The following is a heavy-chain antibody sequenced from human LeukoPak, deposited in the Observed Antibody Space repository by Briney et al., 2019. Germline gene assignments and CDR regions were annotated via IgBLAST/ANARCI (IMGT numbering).Heavy chain of an antibody. CDR2: ICYSGST. Sequence: SETLSLTCTVSGGSISSGGYYWSWIRQHPGKGLEWIGYICYSGSTYYNPSLKSRVTISVDTSKNQFSLKLSSVTAADTAVYYCARGRVATTQRQFDYWGQGTLVTVSS. J-gene: IGHJ4*02. D-gene: IGHD5-12*01. V-gene: IGHV4-31*03. CDR3: ARGRVATTQRQFDY. CDR1: GGSISSGGYY.